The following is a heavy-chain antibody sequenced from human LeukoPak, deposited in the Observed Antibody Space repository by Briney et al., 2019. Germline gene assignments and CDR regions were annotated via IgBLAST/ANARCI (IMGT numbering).Heavy chain of an antibody. D-gene: IGHD2-2*01. CDR1: GFSFRTYY. CDR3: ARDGYAYASDY. J-gene: IGHJ4*02. Sequence: PGESLRLSCAASGFSFRTYYMTWVRQAPGKGLEWVAHIKSGGTETWYVDSVKGRFAISRDNAKNSLYLQMNSLRAEDTAVYYCARDGYAYASDYWGQGTLVTVSS. V-gene: IGHV3-7*01. CDR2: IKSGGTET.